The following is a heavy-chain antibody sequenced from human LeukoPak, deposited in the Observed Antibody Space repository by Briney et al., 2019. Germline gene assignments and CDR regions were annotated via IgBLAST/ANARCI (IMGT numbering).Heavy chain of an antibody. V-gene: IGHV3-21*06. Sequence: PGGSLRLSCTASGFTFTTYAMTWVRQAPGKGLEWISSMSSGSRYIYYADSVRGRFTISRDNTRNSLYLAMNNLRAEDTAIYYRARDRPTGASRIFVVQWGQGTPVTVSS. D-gene: IGHD2-15*01. CDR1: GFTFTTYA. J-gene: IGHJ4*02. CDR3: ARDRPTGASRIFVVQ. CDR2: MSSGSRYI.